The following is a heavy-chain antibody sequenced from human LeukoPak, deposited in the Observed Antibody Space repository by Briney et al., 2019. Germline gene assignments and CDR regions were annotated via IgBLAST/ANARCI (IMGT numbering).Heavy chain of an antibody. J-gene: IGHJ2*01. CDR2: IYYSGTT. D-gene: IGHD2-15*01. CDR1: GGSISSSSYY. CDR3: ASPKYCSGGSCYSGWYFDL. Sequence: SETLSLTCTVSGGSISSSSYYWGWIRQPPGKGLQWIGSIYYSGTTYYNPSLKSRATISVDTCKNQFSLKLSSVTAADTAVYYCASPKYCSGGSCYSGWYFDLWGRGTLVTVSS. V-gene: IGHV4-39*01.